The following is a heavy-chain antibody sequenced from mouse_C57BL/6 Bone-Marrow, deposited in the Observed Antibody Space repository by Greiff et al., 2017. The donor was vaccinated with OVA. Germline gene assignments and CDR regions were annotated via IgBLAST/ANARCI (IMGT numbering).Heavy chain of an antibody. CDR2: IDPENGDT. V-gene: IGHV14-4*01. D-gene: IGHD1-1*01. CDR1: GFNIKDDY. Sequence: EVKLEESGAELVRPGASVKLSCTASGFNIKDDYMHWVKQRPEQGLEWIGWIDPENGDTEYASKFQGKATITADTSSNTAYLQLSSLTSEDTAVYYCTSTVVATGGQGTTLTVSS. J-gene: IGHJ2*01. CDR3: TSTVVAT.